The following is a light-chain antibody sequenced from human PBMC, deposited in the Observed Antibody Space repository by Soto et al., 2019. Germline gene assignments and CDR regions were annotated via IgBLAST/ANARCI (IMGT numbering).Light chain of an antibody. CDR3: QAWDSTTVV. J-gene: IGLJ2*01. V-gene: IGLV3-1*01. CDR1: NLGEKY. Sequence: SYELTQPPSVSVSPGQTASITCSGQNLGEKYASWYQQKPGQSPVLVIYQDYIRPSGIPERFSGSNSGNTATLAIRGTETLDEADYYCQAWDSTTVVFGGGTKLTVL. CDR2: QDY.